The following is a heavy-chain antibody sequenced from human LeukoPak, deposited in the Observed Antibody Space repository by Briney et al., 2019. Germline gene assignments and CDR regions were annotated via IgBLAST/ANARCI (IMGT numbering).Heavy chain of an antibody. J-gene: IGHJ4*02. CDR1: GFTFSNSA. CDR2: TTGSGGST. D-gene: IGHD3-10*01. V-gene: IGHV3-23*01. Sequence: PGGSLRLSCEASGFTFSNSAMSWVRQAPGEGLEWVSATTGSGGSTFYADSVRGRFIISRDNSKNTLYLQMNSLRAEDTAMYYCAKDLVRGADCWGQGTLVTVSS. CDR3: AKDLVRGADC.